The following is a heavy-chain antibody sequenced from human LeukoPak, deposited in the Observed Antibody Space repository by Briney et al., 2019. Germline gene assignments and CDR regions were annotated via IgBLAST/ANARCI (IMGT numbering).Heavy chain of an antibody. CDR2: IKQDGSHK. D-gene: IGHD6-13*01. J-gene: IGHJ4*02. Sequence: GGSLRLSCAASGFRLSTYWMSWVRQAPGKGLEWVANIKQDGSHKNYVDSVKGRFTISRDNAKNSLYLQMNSLRAEDSAIYYCAREPTYTSSWYSTCDYWGQGTLVTVSS. CDR3: AREPTYTSSWYSTCDY. V-gene: IGHV3-7*01. CDR1: GFRLSTYW.